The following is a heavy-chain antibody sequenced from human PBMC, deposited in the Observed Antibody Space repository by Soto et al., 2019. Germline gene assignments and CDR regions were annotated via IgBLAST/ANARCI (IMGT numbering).Heavy chain of an antibody. CDR2: ISGSGITI. D-gene: IGHD3-10*01. V-gene: IGHV3-11*01. Sequence: QVQLVESGGGLVKPGGSLRLSCAASGFTFSDYYMTWIRQAPGKGLEWVSYISGSGITIYYADSVKGRFAISRDNSKDSMYLDMSRLVVEDTVVYYCARGPDLRPMVRGVIRGGFDPWGQGTLVTVSS. CDR1: GFTFSDYY. J-gene: IGHJ5*02. CDR3: ARGPDLRPMVRGVIRGGFDP.